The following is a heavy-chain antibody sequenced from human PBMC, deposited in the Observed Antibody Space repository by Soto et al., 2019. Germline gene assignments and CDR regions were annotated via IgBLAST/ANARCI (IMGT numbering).Heavy chain of an antibody. CDR1: GGSISSYY. V-gene: IGHV4-59*01. CDR2: IYYSGST. D-gene: IGHD2-2*01. CDR3: AREGVEMAPGYFDY. J-gene: IGHJ4*02. Sequence: SETLSLTCTVSGGSISSYYWSWIRQPPGKGLEWIGYIYYSGSTNYNPSLKSRVTISVDTSKNQFSLKLSSVTAADTAVYYCAREGVEMAPGYFDYWGQGTLVTVSS.